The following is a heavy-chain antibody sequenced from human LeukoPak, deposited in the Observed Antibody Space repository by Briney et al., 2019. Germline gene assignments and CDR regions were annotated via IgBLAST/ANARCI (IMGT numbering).Heavy chain of an antibody. D-gene: IGHD3-9*01. CDR1: GFTFSSYA. Sequence: GGSLRLSCAASGFTFSSYAMSWVRQAPGKGLEWVSAISGSGGSTYYADSVKGRFTISRDNSKNTLYLQMNSLRAEDTAVYYCATQDVLRYFDWLLQTFAFDYWGQGTLVTVSS. V-gene: IGHV3-23*01. CDR2: ISGSGGST. CDR3: ATQDVLRYFDWLLQTFAFDY. J-gene: IGHJ4*02.